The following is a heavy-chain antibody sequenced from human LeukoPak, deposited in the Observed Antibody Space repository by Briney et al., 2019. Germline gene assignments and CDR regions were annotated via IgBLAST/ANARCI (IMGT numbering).Heavy chain of an antibody. V-gene: IGHV1-8*01. Sequence: GSSVKVSCKASGYTFTSYDINWVRQATGQGLEWMGWMNPNSGNTGYAQKFQGRVTITADKSTSTAYMELSSLRSEDTAVYYCARGPRYSGSYYRGDYWGQGTLVTVSS. CDR3: ARGPRYSGSYYRGDY. CDR2: MNPNSGNT. J-gene: IGHJ4*02. CDR1: GYTFTSYD. D-gene: IGHD1-26*01.